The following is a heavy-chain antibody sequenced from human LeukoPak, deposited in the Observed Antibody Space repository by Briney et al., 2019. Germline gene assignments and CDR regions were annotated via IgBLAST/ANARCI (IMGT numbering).Heavy chain of an antibody. Sequence: ASVKVSCKASGYTFTGYYMHWVRQAPGQGLEWMGWINPNSGGTNYAQKFQGRVTMTRDTSISTAYMELSRLRSDDTAVYYCARVRTIVATIGPFGYWGQGTLVTVSS. CDR3: ARVRTIVATIGPFGY. J-gene: IGHJ4*02. CDR1: GYTFTGYY. D-gene: IGHD5-12*01. V-gene: IGHV1-2*02. CDR2: INPNSGGT.